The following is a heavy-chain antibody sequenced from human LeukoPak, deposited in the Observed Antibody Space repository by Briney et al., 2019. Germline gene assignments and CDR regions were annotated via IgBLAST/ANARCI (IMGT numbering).Heavy chain of an antibody. Sequence: GGSLRLSCAACGFTFSSYWMHWVRQAPGKGLVWVSRINSDGSSTSYADSVKGRFTISRDSAKNTLYLQMNSLRAEDTAVYYCARDYDYVWGSHSYNWFDPWGQGTLVTVST. CDR2: INSDGSST. CDR1: GFTFSSYW. CDR3: ARDYDYVWGSHSYNWFDP. V-gene: IGHV3-74*01. D-gene: IGHD3-16*01. J-gene: IGHJ5*02.